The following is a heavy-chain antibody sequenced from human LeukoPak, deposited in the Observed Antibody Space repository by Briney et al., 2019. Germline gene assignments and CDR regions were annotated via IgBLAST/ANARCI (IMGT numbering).Heavy chain of an antibody. CDR3: ATDRGGSSWYYGY. J-gene: IGHJ4*02. D-gene: IGHD6-13*01. Sequence: ASVKVSCKASGYTFTGYYMHWVRQAPGKGLEWMGGFDPEDGETIYAQKFQGRVTMTEDTSTDTAYMELSSLRSEDTAVYYCATDRGGSSWYYGYWGQGTLVTVSS. CDR2: FDPEDGET. CDR1: GYTFTGYY. V-gene: IGHV1-24*01.